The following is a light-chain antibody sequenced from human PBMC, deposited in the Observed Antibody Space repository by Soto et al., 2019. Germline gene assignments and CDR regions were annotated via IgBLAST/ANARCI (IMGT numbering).Light chain of an antibody. CDR2: GAS. V-gene: IGKV3-20*01. Sequence: EIVLTQSPGTLSLSPGERATLSCRTSQCVNTMYLAWYQQKPGLAPRLLIYGASTRATGIPDRFSGSGSGTDFTLTISRLEPEDFAVYYCQHYGSSPPITFGQGTRLEIK. CDR3: QHYGSSPPIT. J-gene: IGKJ5*01. CDR1: QCVNTMY.